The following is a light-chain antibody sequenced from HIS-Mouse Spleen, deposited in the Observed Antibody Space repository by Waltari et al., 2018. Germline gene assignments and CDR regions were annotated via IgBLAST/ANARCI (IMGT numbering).Light chain of an antibody. V-gene: IGKV1-33*01. CDR2: DAS. CDR3: QQYDNLPLT. CDR1: QDISNY. Sequence: DIQMTQSPTPPAASVGDTVPITCQASQDISNYLNRYQQKPGKAPKLLIYDASNLETGVPSRFSGRGSGTDFTFTISSLQPEDIATYYCQQYDNLPLTFGGGTKVEIK. J-gene: IGKJ4*01.